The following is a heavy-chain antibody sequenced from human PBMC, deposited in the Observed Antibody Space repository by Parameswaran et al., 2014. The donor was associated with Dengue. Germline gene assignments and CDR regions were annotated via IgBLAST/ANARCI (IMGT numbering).Heavy chain of an antibody. D-gene: IGHD6-19*01. CDR3: ARDIGSGWSYSGAFDI. CDR2: IYSGGST. Sequence: WIRQPPGKGLEWVSVIYSGGSTYYADSVKGRFTISRDNSKNTLYLQMNSLRAEDAAVYYCARDIGSGWSYSGAFDIWGQGTMVTVSS. V-gene: IGHV3-53*01. J-gene: IGHJ3*02.